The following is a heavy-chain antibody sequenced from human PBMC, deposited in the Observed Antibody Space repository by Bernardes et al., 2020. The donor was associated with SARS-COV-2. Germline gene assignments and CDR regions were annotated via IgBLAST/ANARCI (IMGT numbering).Heavy chain of an antibody. J-gene: IGHJ4*02. Sequence: TGSCAVSGFTFSRYAMSWVRPAPGKGLEWVSAISGSGGSTYYADSVKGRFTISRDNSKNTLYLQMNSLRAEDTAVYYCAKGVVTDLKINPFDYWGQGTLVTVSS. V-gene: IGHV3-23*01. D-gene: IGHD2-21*02. CDR1: GFTFSRYA. CDR2: ISGSGGST. CDR3: AKGVVTDLKINPFDY.